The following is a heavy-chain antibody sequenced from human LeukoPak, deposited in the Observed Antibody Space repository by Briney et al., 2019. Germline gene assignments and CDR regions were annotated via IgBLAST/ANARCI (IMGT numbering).Heavy chain of an antibody. CDR1: GVSISSYY. Sequence: PSETLSLTCTVSGVSISSYYCSWIRQPPGKGLEWIGYIYYGGNTNYNPSLKRRVSISVDKSKNQFSLKLSSVTAADTAVYYCAKDPQYSSSSWGQGTLVTVSS. V-gene: IGHV4-59*01. CDR3: AKDPQYSSSS. CDR2: IYYGGNT. J-gene: IGHJ4*02. D-gene: IGHD6-13*01.